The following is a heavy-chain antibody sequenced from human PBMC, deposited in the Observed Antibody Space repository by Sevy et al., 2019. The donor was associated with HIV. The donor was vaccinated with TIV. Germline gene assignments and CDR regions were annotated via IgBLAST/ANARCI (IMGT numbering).Heavy chain of an antibody. CDR3: AKSGCSLYGMDV. CDR2: ISWNSGSI. CDR1: GFTFDDYA. Sequence: GGCLRLSCAASGFTFDDYAMHWVRQAPGKGLEWVSGISWNSGSIGYADSVKGRFTISRDNAKNSLYLQMNSLIAEDTALYYCAKSGCSLYGMDVWGQGTTVTVSS. J-gene: IGHJ6*02. D-gene: IGHD1-26*01. V-gene: IGHV3-9*01.